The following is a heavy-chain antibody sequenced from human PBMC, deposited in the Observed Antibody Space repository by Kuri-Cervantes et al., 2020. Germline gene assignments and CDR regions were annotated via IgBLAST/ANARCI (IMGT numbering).Heavy chain of an antibody. V-gene: IGHV3-9*01. D-gene: IGHD3-22*01. CDR2: ISWNSGSI. CDR1: GFTFDDYA. CDR3: ARAGYYYDSSGPLRYYYYYMDV. J-gene: IGHJ6*03. Sequence: SLKISCAASGFTFDDYAMHWVRQAPGKGLEWVSGISWNSGSIGYADSVKGRFTISRDNAKNSLYLQMNSLRAEDTAVYYCARAGYYYDSSGPLRYYYYYMDVWGKGTTVTVSS.